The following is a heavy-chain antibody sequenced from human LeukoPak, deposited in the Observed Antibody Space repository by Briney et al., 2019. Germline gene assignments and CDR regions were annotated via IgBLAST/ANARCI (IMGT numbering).Heavy chain of an antibody. CDR3: ARVNQVPDLNYYYYYMDV. CDR1: GFTFSSYW. J-gene: IGHJ6*03. CDR2: IKQDGSEK. D-gene: IGHD2-2*01. Sequence: GGSLRLSCAASGFTFSSYWMSWVGQAPGKGLEWVANIKQDGSEKYYVDSVKGRFTISRDNAKNSLYLQMNSLRAEDTAVYYCARVNQVPDLNYYYYYMDVWGKGTTVTVSS. V-gene: IGHV3-7*01.